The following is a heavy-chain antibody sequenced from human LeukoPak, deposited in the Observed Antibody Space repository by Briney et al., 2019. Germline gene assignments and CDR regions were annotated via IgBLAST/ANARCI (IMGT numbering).Heavy chain of an antibody. V-gene: IGHV3-15*01. D-gene: IGHD2-2*01. Sequence: GGSLRLSCAASGFTFSNAWMSWVRQAPGKGLEWVGRIKSKTDGGTTDYAAPVKGRFTISRDDSKNTLYLQMNSLRAEDTAVYYCARPKDIVVVPAAMAFDYWGQGTLVAVSS. CDR1: GFTFSNAW. CDR2: IKSKTDGGTT. J-gene: IGHJ4*02. CDR3: ARPKDIVVVPAAMAFDY.